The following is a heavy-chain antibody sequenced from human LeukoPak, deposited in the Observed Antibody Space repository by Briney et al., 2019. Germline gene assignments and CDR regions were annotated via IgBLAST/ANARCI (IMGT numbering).Heavy chain of an antibody. CDR2: IYTSGNT. CDR1: GGSISSYY. V-gene: IGHV4-4*07. CDR3: ARVNVGASEFDY. J-gene: IGHJ4*02. Sequence: SETLSLTCTVSGGSISSYYWSWLRQPARKGLQWIGRIYTSGNTNYNPSLKSRVTMSVDTSKNQFSLKLSSVTAADTAVYYCARVNVGASEFDYWGQGTLVTVSS. D-gene: IGHD1-26*01.